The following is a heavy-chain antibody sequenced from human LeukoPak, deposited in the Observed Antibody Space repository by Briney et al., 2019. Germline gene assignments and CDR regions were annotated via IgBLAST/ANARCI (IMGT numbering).Heavy chain of an antibody. V-gene: IGHV1-2*02. J-gene: IGHJ4*02. CDR2: INPNSGGT. D-gene: IGHD3-10*01. CDR3: ATAYGSGRPFDY. Sequence: ASVKVSCKASGYTFTGYYMHWVRQAPGQGLEWMGWINPNSGGTNYAQKLQGRVTMTTDTSTSTAYVELRSLRSDDTAVYYCATAYGSGRPFDYWGQGTLVTVSS. CDR1: GYTFTGYY.